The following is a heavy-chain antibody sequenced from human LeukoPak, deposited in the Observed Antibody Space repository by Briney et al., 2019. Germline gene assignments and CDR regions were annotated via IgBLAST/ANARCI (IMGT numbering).Heavy chain of an antibody. CDR3: ARGPPPDFDY. V-gene: IGHV4-39*07. J-gene: IGHJ4*02. CDR2: IYYSGST. CDR1: GGSISSSSYY. Sequence: SETLSHTCTVSGGSISSSSYYWGWIRQPPGKGLEWIGSIYYSGSTYYNPSLKSRVTISVDTSKNQFSLKLSSVTAADTAVYYCARGPPPDFDYWGRGTLVTVSS.